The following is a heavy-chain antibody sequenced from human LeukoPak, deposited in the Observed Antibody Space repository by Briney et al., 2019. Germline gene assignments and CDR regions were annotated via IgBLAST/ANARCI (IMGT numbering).Heavy chain of an antibody. V-gene: IGHV4-34*01. CDR3: ARHRGSGSPFSLYSYYGMDV. D-gene: IGHD1-26*01. CDR2: INHSGST. CDR1: GGSFSGYY. J-gene: IGHJ6*02. Sequence: SETLSLTCAVYGGSFSGYYWSWIRQPPGKGLEWIGEINHSGSTNYNPSLKSRVTISVDTSKNQFSLKLSSVTAADTAVYYCARHRGSGSPFSLYSYYGMDVWGQGTTVTVSS.